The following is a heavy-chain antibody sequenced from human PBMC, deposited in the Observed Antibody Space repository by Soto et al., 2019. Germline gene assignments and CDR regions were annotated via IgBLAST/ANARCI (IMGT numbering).Heavy chain of an antibody. CDR1: GFTFSSYA. Sequence: GGSLRLSCVASGFTFSSYAMHWVRQAPGKGLEWVAVISYDGSNKYYADSVKGRFTISRDNSKNTLYLQMNSLRAEDTAVYYCARVSIAAAGTWSGYYYGMDVWGQGTTVTVSS. V-gene: IGHV3-30-3*01. CDR2: ISYDGSNK. J-gene: IGHJ6*02. CDR3: ARVSIAAAGTWSGYYYGMDV. D-gene: IGHD6-13*01.